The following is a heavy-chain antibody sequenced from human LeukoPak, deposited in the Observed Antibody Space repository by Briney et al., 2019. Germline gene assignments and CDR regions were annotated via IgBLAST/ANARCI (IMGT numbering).Heavy chain of an antibody. D-gene: IGHD2-21*02. Sequence: SQTLSLTCAISGGSVSSNSAAWNWIRQSPSRGLEWPGRTYYRSKWYNDYAVSVKSRITINPDASKNQFSLQLNSVTPEDTAVYYCARDVTYCGGDCFYYFDYWGQGTLVTVSS. CDR3: ARDVTYCGGDCFYYFDY. CDR1: GGSVSSNSAA. V-gene: IGHV6-1*01. CDR2: TYYRSKWYN. J-gene: IGHJ4*02.